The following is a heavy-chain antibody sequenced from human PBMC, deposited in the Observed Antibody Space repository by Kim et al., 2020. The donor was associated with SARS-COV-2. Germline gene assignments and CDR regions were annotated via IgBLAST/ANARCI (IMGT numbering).Heavy chain of an antibody. CDR1: GFTFSDYY. D-gene: IGHD3-16*01. V-gene: IGHV3-11*01. Sequence: GGSLRLSCTGSGFTFSDYYMGWIRQAPGKGLEWISYISGSGYTTYPADAMKGRFAISRDNARNSLYLDINSLRAEDTALYYCARATVSAYAYIWGSFYYFDSWGQGTLVTVSS. J-gene: IGHJ4*02. CDR3: ARATVSAYAYIWGSFYYFDS. CDR2: ISGSGYTT.